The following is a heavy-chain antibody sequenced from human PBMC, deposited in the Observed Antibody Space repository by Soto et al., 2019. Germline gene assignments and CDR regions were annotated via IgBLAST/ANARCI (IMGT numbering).Heavy chain of an antibody. J-gene: IGHJ4*01. V-gene: IGHV4-31*03. CDR1: GGSISSGGYY. CDR2: IYYGGST. D-gene: IGHD3-22*01. Sequence: KASETLSLTCTVSGGSISSGGYYWSWIRQHPGKGLEWIGYIYYGGSTYYNPSPKSRATISGDTSKNQFSLKLSSVTAADTAVYYCARGGYYYENSGQNAYDYWGQGILVTVSS. CDR3: ARGGYYYENSGQNAYDY.